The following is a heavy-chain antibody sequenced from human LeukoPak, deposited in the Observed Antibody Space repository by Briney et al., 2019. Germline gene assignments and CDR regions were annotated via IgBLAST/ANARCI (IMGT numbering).Heavy chain of an antibody. D-gene: IGHD3-22*01. Sequence: SETLSLTCAVYGGSFSGYYWSWIRQPPGKGLEWIGEINHSGSTNYNPSLKSRVTISVDTPKNQFSLKLTSVTAADTAVYYCASSVYDSSGYFFDYWGQGTLVTVSS. J-gene: IGHJ4*02. CDR3: ASSVYDSSGYFFDY. CDR2: INHSGST. CDR1: GGSFSGYY. V-gene: IGHV4-34*01.